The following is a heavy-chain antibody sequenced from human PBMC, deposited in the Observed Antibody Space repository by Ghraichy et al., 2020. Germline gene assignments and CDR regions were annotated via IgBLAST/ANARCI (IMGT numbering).Heavy chain of an antibody. Sequence: GGSLRLSCAASGFTFSNYAMTWVRQAPGKGLEWVSGICGSGHTTYYRDSVKGRFTISRDNSKSTLYLQMDSLKAEDTAVYYCAKAWGNCSDVPCPPYNRFDPWVQGILGPVA. D-gene: IGHD7-27*01. J-gene: IGHJ5*02. V-gene: IGHV3-23*01. CDR2: ICGSGHTT. CDR3: AKAWGNCSDVPCPPYNRFDP. CDR1: GFTFSNYA.